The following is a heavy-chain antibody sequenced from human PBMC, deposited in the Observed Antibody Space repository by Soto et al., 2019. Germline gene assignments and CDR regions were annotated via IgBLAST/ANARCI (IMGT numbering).Heavy chain of an antibody. CDR3: ASSVTAIRKGAIWGDWSWGEIDY. V-gene: IGHV1-8*01. CDR1: GYTFTSYD. J-gene: IGHJ4*02. Sequence: QVQLVQSGAEVKKPGASVKVSCKASGYTFTSYDINWVRQATGQGLEWMGWMNPNSGNTGYAQKFQGRVTMTRNTSISTAYMELSSLRSEDTAVYYCASSVTAIRKGAIWGDWSWGEIDYWGQGTLVTVSS. CDR2: MNPNSGNT. D-gene: IGHD2-21*02.